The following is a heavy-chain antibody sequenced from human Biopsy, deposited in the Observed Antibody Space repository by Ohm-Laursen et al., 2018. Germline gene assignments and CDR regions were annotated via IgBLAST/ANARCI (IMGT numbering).Heavy chain of an antibody. CDR2: ISPKSGGT. Sequence: ASVKVSCKASGFSFTGYYIHWVRQAPGQGLEWMGWISPKSGGTNYAQKFQGNITMTKNTSMSTAYMEMSKLRSDDTAVYYCALQSVAQMKNFDYWGQGTLVTVSS. J-gene: IGHJ4*02. CDR3: ALQSVAQMKNFDY. CDR1: GFSFTGYY. D-gene: IGHD6-19*01. V-gene: IGHV1-2*02.